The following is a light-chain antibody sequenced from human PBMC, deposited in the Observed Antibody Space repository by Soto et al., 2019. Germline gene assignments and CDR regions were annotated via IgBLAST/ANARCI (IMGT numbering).Light chain of an antibody. CDR3: QPHYSPMYT. J-gene: IGKJ2*01. CDR2: WAS. CDR1: QSVLYSSNNRDS. V-gene: IGKV4-1*01. Sequence: DIVMTQPPDSLAVSVGESANSNCKSRQSVLYSSNNRDSLAWYQQKPGLPPQLLIYWASSRASGVTDRFSGGASATDSPPTISRLPAEDAAVYYRQPHYSPMYTVGPGTQLEIK.